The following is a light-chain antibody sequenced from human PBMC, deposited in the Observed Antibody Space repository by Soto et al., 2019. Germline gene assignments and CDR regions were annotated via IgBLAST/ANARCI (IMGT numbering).Light chain of an antibody. V-gene: IGLV9-49*01. J-gene: IGLJ2*01. Sequence: QSVLTQPPSASASLGASVTLTCTLSSGYSNYEVEWYQQRPGKGPRFVMRVGTGGIVGSKGDGIPDRFSVLGSGLNRYLTIKNIQEEDESDYHCGADHGSGSNFVVVFGGGTKLTVL. CDR3: GADHGSGSNFVVV. CDR2: VGTGGIVG. CDR1: SGYSNYE.